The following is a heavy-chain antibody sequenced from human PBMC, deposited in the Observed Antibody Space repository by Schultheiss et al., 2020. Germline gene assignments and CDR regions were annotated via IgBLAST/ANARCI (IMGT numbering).Heavy chain of an antibody. CDR1: GYTFTSYY. CDR3: ARDPRLILTGYERDWFDP. CDR2: IIPIFGTA. Sequence: SVKVSCKASGYTFTSYYMHWVRQAPGQGLEWMGGIIPIFGTANYAQKFQGRVTITADESTSTAYMELRSLRSDDTAVYYCARDPRLILTGYERDWFDPWGQGTLVTVSS. J-gene: IGHJ5*02. D-gene: IGHD3-9*01. V-gene: IGHV1-69*13.